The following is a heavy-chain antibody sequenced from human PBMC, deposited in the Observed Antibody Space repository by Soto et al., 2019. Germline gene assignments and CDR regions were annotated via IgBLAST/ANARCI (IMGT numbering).Heavy chain of an antibody. CDR1: GYSFTSYW. CDR3: ARYSIAARLAYYYGMDV. CDR2: IYPGDSDT. J-gene: IGHJ6*02. Sequence: PGESLKISCKGSGYSFTSYWIGWVRQMPGKGLEWMGIIYPGDSDTRYSPSFQGQVTISDDKSISTAYLQWSSLKASDTAMYYCARYSIAARLAYYYGMDVWGQGTTVTVSS. D-gene: IGHD6-6*01. V-gene: IGHV5-51*01.